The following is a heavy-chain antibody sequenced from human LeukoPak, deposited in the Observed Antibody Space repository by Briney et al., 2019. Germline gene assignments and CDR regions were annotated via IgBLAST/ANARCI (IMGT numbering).Heavy chain of an antibody. V-gene: IGHV3-7*01. CDR1: GFTFSSYW. Sequence: GGSLRLSCAASGFTFSSYWMSWVRQAPGKGLEWVANIKQDGSEKYYVDSVKGRFTISRDNAKNSLYLQMNSLRAEDTAVYYCARDGYSGYDWILPWDAFDIWGQGTMVTVSS. CDR3: ARDGYSGYDWILPWDAFDI. J-gene: IGHJ3*02. D-gene: IGHD5-12*01. CDR2: IKQDGSEK.